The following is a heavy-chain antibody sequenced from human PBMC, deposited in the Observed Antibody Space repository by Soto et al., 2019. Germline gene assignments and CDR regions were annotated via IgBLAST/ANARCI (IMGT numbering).Heavy chain of an antibody. D-gene: IGHD1-26*01. J-gene: IGHJ3*02. CDR1: GYTFTSYY. CDR3: ARAGTEPGRLNDAFDI. CDR2: INPSGGST. V-gene: IGHV1-46*01. Sequence: QVQLVQSGAEVKKPGASVKVSCKASGYTFTSYYMHWVRQAPGQGLEWMGIINPSGGSTSYAQKFQGRVTMTRDTSTSTVYMELSSLSSEDTAVYYCARAGTEPGRLNDAFDIWGQGTMVTVSS.